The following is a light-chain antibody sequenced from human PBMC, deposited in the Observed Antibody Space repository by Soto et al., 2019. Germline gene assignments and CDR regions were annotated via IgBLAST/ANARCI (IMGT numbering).Light chain of an antibody. CDR3: QRYNTYPFT. Sequence: DIQMTQSPSTLSASVGDRVTITCRASQSIAYWLAWYRQKPGKAPKLLIHRASTLESGVPSRFSGSGSGTEFTLTINSLQPDDFATYYCQRYNTYPFTFGPGTKVDI. CDR2: RAS. J-gene: IGKJ3*01. CDR1: QSIAYW. V-gene: IGKV1-5*03.